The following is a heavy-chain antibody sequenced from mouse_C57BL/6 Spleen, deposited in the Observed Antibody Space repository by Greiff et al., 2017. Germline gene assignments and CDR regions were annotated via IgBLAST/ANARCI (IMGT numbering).Heavy chain of an antibody. D-gene: IGHD2-1*01. CDR2: LYPRDGST. CDR3: AREGYYGNPWFSY. Sequence: QVQLQQSGPALVKPGASVKLSCKASGYTFTSYDINWVQTRPGQGLEWLCWLYPRDGSTKYNEKFKGKATLTVDTSSSTAYMELHSLTSEDSAVYFCAREGYYGNPWFSYGGQGTLVTVS. J-gene: IGHJ3*01. CDR1: GYTFTSYD. V-gene: IGHV1-85*01.